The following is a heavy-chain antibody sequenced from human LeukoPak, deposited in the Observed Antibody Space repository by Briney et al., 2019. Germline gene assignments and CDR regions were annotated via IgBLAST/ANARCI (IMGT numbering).Heavy chain of an antibody. CDR2: MKQDESEF. CDR3: ARHGVSTRRGGFDI. V-gene: IGHV3-7*01. Sequence: PGGSLRLSCVASGFTFSSYWMSWVRQAPGKGLEWVANMKQDESEFHYADSVKGRFTISRDNAKNSLYLQMDSLRVDDTAMYYCARHGVSTRRGGFDIWGQGTMVIVSS. D-gene: IGHD3-10*01. CDR1: GFTFSSYW. J-gene: IGHJ3*02.